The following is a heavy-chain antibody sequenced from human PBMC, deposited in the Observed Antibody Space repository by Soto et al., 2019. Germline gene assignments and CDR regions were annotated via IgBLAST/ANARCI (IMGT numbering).Heavy chain of an antibody. V-gene: IGHV4-30-4*01. D-gene: IGHD6-13*01. Sequence: LSLTCTVSGGSISSGDYYWSWIRQPPGKGLEWIGYIYYSGSTYYNPSLKSRVTISVDTSKNQFSLKLSSVTAADTAVYYCARSGSSWPGFDYWGQGTLVTVSS. CDR1: GGSISSGDYY. CDR2: IYYSGST. CDR3: ARSGSSWPGFDY. J-gene: IGHJ4*02.